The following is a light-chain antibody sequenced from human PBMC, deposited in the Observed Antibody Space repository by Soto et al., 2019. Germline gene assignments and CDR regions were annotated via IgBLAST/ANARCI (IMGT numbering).Light chain of an antibody. CDR3: QTWGTGPYVV. J-gene: IGLJ2*01. CDR2: LNSDGSH. V-gene: IGLV4-69*01. Sequence: QAVLTQSPSASASLGASVKLTCTLSSGHSSYAIAWHQQQPEKGPRYLMKLNSDGSHSKGDEIPDRFSGSSSGAERYLTISSLQSEDEADYYCQTWGTGPYVVFGGGTQLTVL. CDR1: SGHSSYA.